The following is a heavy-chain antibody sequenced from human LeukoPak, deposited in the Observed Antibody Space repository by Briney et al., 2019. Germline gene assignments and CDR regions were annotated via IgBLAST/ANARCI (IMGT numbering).Heavy chain of an antibody. V-gene: IGHV1-69*05. CDR2: IIPIFGTA. CDR3: ARGRGYFDY. Sequence: GSSVKVSCKASGGTFSSYAISWVRQAPGQGLEWMGGIIPIFGTANYAQKLQGRVTMTTDTSTSTAYMELRSLRSDDTAVYYCARGRGYFDYWGQGTLVTVSS. J-gene: IGHJ4*02. CDR1: GGTFSSYA.